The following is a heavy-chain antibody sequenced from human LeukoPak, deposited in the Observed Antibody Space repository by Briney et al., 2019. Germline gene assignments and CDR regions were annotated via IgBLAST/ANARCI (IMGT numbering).Heavy chain of an antibody. CDR1: GFTYSDYS. Sequence: GGSLRLSCAASGFTYSDYSMNWVRQAPGKGLEWVSYISSSSATIYYADSVKGRFTISRDNAKNSLYLQLSSLRAEDTAVYYCTGDYCSTTSCRYDFWGQGTLVTVSS. CDR2: ISSSSATI. D-gene: IGHD2-2*01. CDR3: TGDYCSTTSCRYDF. V-gene: IGHV3-48*01. J-gene: IGHJ4*02.